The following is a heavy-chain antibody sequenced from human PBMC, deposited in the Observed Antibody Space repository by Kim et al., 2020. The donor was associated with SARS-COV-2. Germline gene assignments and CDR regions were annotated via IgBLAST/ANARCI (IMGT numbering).Heavy chain of an antibody. CDR3: AKGKLDIVVVPAAMQGYDAFDI. V-gene: IGHV3-9*01. J-gene: IGHJ3*02. CDR1: GFTFDDYA. CDR2: ISWNSGSI. D-gene: IGHD2-2*01. Sequence: GGSLRLSCTASGFTFDDYAMHWVRQAPGKGLEWVSGISWNSGSIGYADSVKGRFTISRDNAKNSLYLQMNSLRAEDTALYYCAKGKLDIVVVPAAMQGYDAFDIWGQGTMVTVSS.